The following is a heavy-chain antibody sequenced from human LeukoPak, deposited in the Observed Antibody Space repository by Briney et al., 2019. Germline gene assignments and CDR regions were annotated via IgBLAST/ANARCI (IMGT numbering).Heavy chain of an antibody. CDR2: IYHSGST. D-gene: IGHD3-10*01. Sequence: SETLSLTCAVSGGSISSGGYSWSWIRQPPGKGLEWIGNIYHSGSTYYNPSLKSRVTISVDRSKNQFSLKLSSVTAADTAVYYCARGVHSSNWFDPWGQGTLVTVSS. J-gene: IGHJ5*02. V-gene: IGHV4-30-2*01. CDR1: GGSISSGGYS. CDR3: ARGVHSSNWFDP.